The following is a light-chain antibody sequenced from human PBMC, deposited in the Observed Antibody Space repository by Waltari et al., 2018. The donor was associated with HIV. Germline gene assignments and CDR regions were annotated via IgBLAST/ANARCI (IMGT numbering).Light chain of an antibody. J-gene: IGLJ1*01. CDR3: SSYTSSSTRV. Sequence: QSALTQPASVSGSPGQSITISCPATSSDVGDYNSVSWYQQHPGKAPKLIIYDVSNRPSGVSNRFSGSKSGNTASLTISGLQTEDEADYYCSSYTSSSTRVFGTGTKVTVL. CDR1: SSDVGDYNS. CDR2: DVS. V-gene: IGLV2-14*01.